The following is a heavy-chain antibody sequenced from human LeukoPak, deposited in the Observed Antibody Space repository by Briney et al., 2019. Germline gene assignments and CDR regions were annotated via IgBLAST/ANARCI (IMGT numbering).Heavy chain of an antibody. CDR2: IYYSGST. CDR1: GGSISSYY. V-gene: IGHV4-59*01. CDR3: ARDPASSGYDY. Sequence: PSETLSLTCTVSGGSISSYYWSWIRQPPGKGLEWIGYIYYSGSTNYNPSLKSRVTISVDTSKNQFSLKLSSVTAADTAVYYCARDPASSGYDYWGQGTLVTVSS. J-gene: IGHJ4*02. D-gene: IGHD3-22*01.